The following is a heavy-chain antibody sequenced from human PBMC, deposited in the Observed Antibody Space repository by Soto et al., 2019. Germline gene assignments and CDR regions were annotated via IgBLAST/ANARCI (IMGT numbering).Heavy chain of an antibody. CDR1: GFTFDDYA. V-gene: IGHV3-9*01. D-gene: IGHD6-19*01. CDR3: AKEKVTRLGRGWYGAFDI. J-gene: IGHJ3*02. Sequence: EVQLVESGGGLVQPGRSLRLSCAASGFTFDDYAMHWVRQAPGKGLEWVSGISWNSGSIGYADSVKGRFTISRDNAKNSMYLQINSLRAEDTALYYCAKEKVTRLGRGWYGAFDIWGQGTMVTVSS. CDR2: ISWNSGSI.